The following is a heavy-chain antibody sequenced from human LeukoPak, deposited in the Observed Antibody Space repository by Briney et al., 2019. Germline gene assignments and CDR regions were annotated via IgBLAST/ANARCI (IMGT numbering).Heavy chain of an antibody. J-gene: IGHJ3*02. V-gene: IGHV3-48*01. CDR1: GFTFSSCT. CDR3: GRGGSSGYNYNAFDI. D-gene: IGHD3-22*01. CDR2: ISNTGSTT. Sequence: GGSLRLSCAASGFTFSSCTMNWVRQAPGKGLEWVSYISNTGSTTYYADSVKGRFAISRDNAKNSLYLQMNSLRAEDTAVYYCGRGGSSGYNYNAFDIWGQGTMVTVSS.